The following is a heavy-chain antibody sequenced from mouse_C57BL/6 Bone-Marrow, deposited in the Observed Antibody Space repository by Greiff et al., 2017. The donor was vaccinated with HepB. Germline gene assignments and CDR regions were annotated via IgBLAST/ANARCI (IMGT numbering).Heavy chain of an antibody. CDR3: ARREPYYYGSSFTWYFDV. CDR1: GFTFSSYG. Sequence: EVQLVESGGDLVKPGGSLKLSCAASGFTFSSYGMSWVRQTPDKRLEWDATISSGGSYTYYPDSVKGRFTISRDNAKNTLYLQMSSLKSEDTAMYYCARREPYYYGSSFTWYFDVWGTGTTVTVSS. D-gene: IGHD1-1*01. J-gene: IGHJ1*03. CDR2: ISSGGSYT. V-gene: IGHV5-6*01.